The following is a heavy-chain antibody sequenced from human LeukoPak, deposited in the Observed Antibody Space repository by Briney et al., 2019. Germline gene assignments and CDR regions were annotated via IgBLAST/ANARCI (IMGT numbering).Heavy chain of an antibody. D-gene: IGHD3-22*01. V-gene: IGHV4-4*07. Sequence: SETLSLTCTVSGASISNYYWTWLRQPAGRGLEWVGRIYTSGRTSYNPSLKSRVTMSVDTSKSQFSLRLTSVTAADTAVYYCARGDYYDSNNYSPHAFDIWGQGITVTVSS. CDR3: ARGDYYDSNNYSPHAFDI. CDR1: GASISNYY. CDR2: IYTSGRT. J-gene: IGHJ3*02.